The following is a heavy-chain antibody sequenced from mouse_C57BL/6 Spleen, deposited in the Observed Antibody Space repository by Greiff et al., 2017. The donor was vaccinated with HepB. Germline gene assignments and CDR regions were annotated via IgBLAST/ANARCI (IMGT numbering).Heavy chain of an antibody. J-gene: IGHJ4*01. V-gene: IGHV1-82*01. Sequence: QVHVKQSGPELVKPGASVKISCKASGYAFSSSWMNWVKQRPGKGLEWIGRIYPGDGDTNYNGKFKGKATLTADKSSSTAYMQLSSLTSEDSAVYFCARGITTVVAPYAMDYWGQGTSVTVSS. CDR1: GYAFSSSW. CDR3: ARGITTVVAPYAMDY. D-gene: IGHD1-1*01. CDR2: IYPGDGDT.